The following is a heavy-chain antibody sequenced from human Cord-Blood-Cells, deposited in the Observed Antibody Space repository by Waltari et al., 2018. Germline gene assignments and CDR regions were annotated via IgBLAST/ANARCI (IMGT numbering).Heavy chain of an antibody. Sequence: QVQLQQWGAGLLKPSETLSLTCAVYGGSFLGYSWSWIRQPPGKGLEWIGEINHSGSTNYNPSLKSRVTISVDTSKNQFSLKLSSVTAADTAVYYCARGTNWYFDLWGRGTLVTVSS. J-gene: IGHJ2*01. CDR3: ARGTNWYFDL. CDR2: INHSGST. CDR1: GGSFLGYS. V-gene: IGHV4-34*01.